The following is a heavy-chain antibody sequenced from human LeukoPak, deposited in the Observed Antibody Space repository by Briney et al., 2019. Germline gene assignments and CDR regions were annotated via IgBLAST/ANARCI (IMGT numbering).Heavy chain of an antibody. D-gene: IGHD5-18*01. CDR2: ISTSGSTI. Sequence: GGSLRLSCAASGFTFSNYYMSWIRQAPGKGLEWVSHISTSGSTIYYADSVKGRFTISRDNAKNSLYLQMNSLRAEDTAVYYCAREDTDKTADDYWGQGTLVTVSS. V-gene: IGHV3-11*01. CDR3: AREDTDKTADDY. CDR1: GFTFSNYY. J-gene: IGHJ4*02.